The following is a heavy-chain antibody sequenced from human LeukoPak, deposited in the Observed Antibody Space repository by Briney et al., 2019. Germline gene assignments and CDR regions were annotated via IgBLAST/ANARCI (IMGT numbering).Heavy chain of an antibody. J-gene: IGHJ4*02. Sequence: GGSLRLSCAASGFTFNSYWMNWVRQAPGKGLEWAANIKQDGNEKYYVDSVKGRFTISRDNAKNSLYLQMNSLRVEDTAIYYCARGGYDWGQGTLVTVSS. CDR3: ARGGYD. CDR2: IKQDGNEK. D-gene: IGHD5-12*01. V-gene: IGHV3-7*01. CDR1: GFTFNSYW.